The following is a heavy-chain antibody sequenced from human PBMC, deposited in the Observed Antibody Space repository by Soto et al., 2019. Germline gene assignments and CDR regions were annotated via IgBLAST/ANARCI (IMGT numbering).Heavy chain of an antibody. CDR3: ARGRYGDY. CDR1: GYTFTSYG. Sequence: QVHLVQSGAEVKKPGASVKVSCKASGYTFTSYGIPWVRQAPGQGLEWMGWISAHNGNTDYAQKFQGRVIVTRDTSTSTAYMELRILRSDDTAVYYCARGRYGDYWGQGALVTVSS. CDR2: ISAHNGNT. D-gene: IGHD1-1*01. J-gene: IGHJ4*02. V-gene: IGHV1-18*01.